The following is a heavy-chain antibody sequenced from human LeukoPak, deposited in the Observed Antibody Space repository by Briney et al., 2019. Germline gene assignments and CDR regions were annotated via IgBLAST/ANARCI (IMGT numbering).Heavy chain of an antibody. Sequence: GGSLRLSCAASGFTFSSYWMHWVRQAPGKGLVWVSRINSDGSSTSYADSVKGRFTISRDNSKNTLYLQMNSLRAEDTAVYYCARGGIRNWFDPWGQGTLVTVSS. J-gene: IGHJ5*02. D-gene: IGHD2/OR15-2a*01. V-gene: IGHV3-74*01. CDR3: ARGGIRNWFDP. CDR1: GFTFSSYW. CDR2: INSDGSST.